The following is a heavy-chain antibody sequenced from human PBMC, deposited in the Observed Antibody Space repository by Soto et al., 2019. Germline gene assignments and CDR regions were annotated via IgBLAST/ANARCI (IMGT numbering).Heavy chain of an antibody. D-gene: IGHD6-13*01. CDR1: GFTFSSYW. J-gene: IGHJ4*02. CDR3: ARVFGYSSSWYFDY. Sequence: GGSLRLSCAASGFTFSSYWMSRVRQAPGKGLEWVANIKQDGSEKYYVDSVKGRFTISRDNAKNSLYLQMNSLRAEDTAVYYCARVFGYSSSWYFDYWGQGTLVTVSS. CDR2: IKQDGSEK. V-gene: IGHV3-7*01.